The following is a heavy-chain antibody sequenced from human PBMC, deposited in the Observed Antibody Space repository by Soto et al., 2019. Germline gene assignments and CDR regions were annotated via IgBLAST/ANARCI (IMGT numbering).Heavy chain of an antibody. V-gene: IGHV4-30-2*01. Sequence: GGRRSSKKNSWSWIRQPPGKGLEWIGYIYHSGSTYYNPSLKSRVTISVDRSKNQFSLKLSSVTAADTAVYYCARGITGTTNWFEPWGPGSLF. CDR3: ARGITGTTNWFEP. CDR1: GGRRSSKKNS. D-gene: IGHD1-20*01. CDR2: IYHSGST. J-gene: IGHJ5*02.